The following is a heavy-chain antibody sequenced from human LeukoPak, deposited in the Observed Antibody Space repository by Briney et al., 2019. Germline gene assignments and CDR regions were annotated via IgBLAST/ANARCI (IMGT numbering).Heavy chain of an antibody. D-gene: IGHD4-17*01. V-gene: IGHV3-30*18. CDR1: GFTFSSYG. CDR3: AKALRDGGYYFDY. CDR2: ISYDGSNK. Sequence: PGGSLRLSCAASGFTFSSYGMHWVRQAPGKGLEWVAVISYDGSNKYYADSVKGRFTISRDNSKNTLYLQMNSLRAEDTAMYYCAKALRDGGYYFDYWGQGTLVTVSS. J-gene: IGHJ4*02.